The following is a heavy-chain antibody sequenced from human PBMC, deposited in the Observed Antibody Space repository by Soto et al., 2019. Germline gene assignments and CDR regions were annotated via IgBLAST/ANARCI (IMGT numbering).Heavy chain of an antibody. CDR2: IKQDGSEK. D-gene: IGHD5-18*01. CDR1: GFTFSTYW. CDR3: ARDRAMDDY. J-gene: IGHJ4*02. V-gene: IGHV3-7*05. Sequence: EVQLVESGGGLVQPGGSLRLSCAASGFTFSTYWMNWVRQAPGKGLEWVANIKQDGSEKNYVDSVKGRFTISRDNAKNSLYLQMHSLRAEDTAVYYCARDRAMDDYWGQGTLVTVSS.